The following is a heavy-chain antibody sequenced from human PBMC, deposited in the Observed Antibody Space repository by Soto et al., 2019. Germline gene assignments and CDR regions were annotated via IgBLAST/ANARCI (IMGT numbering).Heavy chain of an antibody. J-gene: IGHJ4*02. CDR1: GYTFTSYG. Sequence: QVQLVQSGAEVKKPGASVQVSCKASGYTFTSYGISWVRQAPGQGLEGMGWISAYKGNTNYAQKLQGRVTMTTDTSTSTAYMELRSLRADDTAVYYCASPITMVRGVKALGYWGQGTLVTVSS. CDR2: ISAYKGNT. V-gene: IGHV1-18*04. CDR3: ASPITMVRGVKALGY. D-gene: IGHD3-10*01.